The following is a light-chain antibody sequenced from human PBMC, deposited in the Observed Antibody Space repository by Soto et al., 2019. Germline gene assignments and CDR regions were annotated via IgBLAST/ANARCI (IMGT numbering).Light chain of an antibody. V-gene: IGKV3-15*01. CDR3: QQYNSWPWT. CDR2: GAS. CDR1: HNVNTN. Sequence: EGVMTQSPATLSLSPGDRAILSCRASHNVNTNLAWYQQRPGQPPRLLIYGASTRASDVPGRFSGSGSGTEFTLTINSLQSEDFGIYSCQQYNSWPWTFGQGTKVE. J-gene: IGKJ1*01.